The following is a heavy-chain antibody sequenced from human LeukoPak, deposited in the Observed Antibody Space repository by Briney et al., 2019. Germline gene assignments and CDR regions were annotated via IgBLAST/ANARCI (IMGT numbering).Heavy chain of an antibody. J-gene: IGHJ4*02. CDR1: GGSISSSSYY. V-gene: IGHV4-39*01. D-gene: IGHD1-26*01. CDR3: ARQGTIVGATFVY. CDR2: IYYSGST. Sequence: SETLSLTCTVSGGSISSSSYYWGWIRQPPGKGLEWIGSIYYSGSTYYNPSLKSRVTISVDTSKNQFSLKLSSVTAADTAVYYCARQGTIVGATFVYWGQGTLVTVSS.